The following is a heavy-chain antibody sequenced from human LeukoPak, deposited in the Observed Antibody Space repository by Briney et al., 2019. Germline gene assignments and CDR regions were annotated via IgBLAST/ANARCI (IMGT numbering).Heavy chain of an antibody. CDR1: GYTFADYH. CDR3: VRNSDADCRSTVCYLRH. Sequence: ASVQVSCKTSGYTFADYHIHWVRQAPGQGLELMGWINPNNGDTNYVQKFQGRVTMTRDTSISTAYMELNRLISDDTAVYYCVRNSDADCRSTVCYLRHWGQGTLVIVSS. D-gene: IGHD2-2*01. V-gene: IGHV1-2*02. CDR2: INPNNGDT. J-gene: IGHJ4*02.